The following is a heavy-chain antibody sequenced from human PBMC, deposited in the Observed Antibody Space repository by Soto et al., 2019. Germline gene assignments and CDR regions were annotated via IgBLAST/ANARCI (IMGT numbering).Heavy chain of an antibody. Sequence: QVQLVQSGAEVKKPGASVQVSCKTSGYTFTSYAIHWVRQAPGQRLEWMGWINAGNGNTKYSQKLQGRVTITRDTSASTVYLYLSSLRSEETAVYYCAKEIRPSGDSCWDHWGQGTLITVSS. CDR1: GYTFTSYA. CDR2: INAGNGNT. J-gene: IGHJ4*02. CDR3: AKEIRPSGDSCWDH. V-gene: IGHV1-3*01. D-gene: IGHD2-15*01.